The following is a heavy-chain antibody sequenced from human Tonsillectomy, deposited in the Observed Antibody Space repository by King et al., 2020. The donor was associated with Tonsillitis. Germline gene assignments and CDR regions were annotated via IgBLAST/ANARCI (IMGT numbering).Heavy chain of an antibody. V-gene: IGHV3-15*01. CDR3: TTDIWESD. D-gene: IGHD1-26*01. Sequence: QLVQSGGGLVKPGGSLRLSCAASGFTFTNAWMTWVRQAPGKGLEWVGLIKSKTDGGTTDYAAPAKGRFTFSRDDSKNTLYLQMSSLKTEDTALYYCTTDIWESDWGQGTLVTVSS. CDR1: GFTFTNAW. J-gene: IGHJ4*02. CDR2: IKSKTDGGTT.